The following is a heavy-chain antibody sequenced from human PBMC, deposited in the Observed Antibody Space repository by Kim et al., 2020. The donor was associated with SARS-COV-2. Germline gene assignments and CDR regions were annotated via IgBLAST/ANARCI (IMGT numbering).Heavy chain of an antibody. Sequence: SETLSLTCTVSGGSISSGGYYWSWIRQHPGKGLEWIGYIYYSGSTYYNPSLKSRVTISVDTSKNQFSLKLSSVTAADTAVYYCAGLSGRSTSCYGGFDYWGQGTLVTVSS. CDR3: AGLSGRSTSCYGGFDY. CDR1: GGSISSGGYY. D-gene: IGHD2-2*01. V-gene: IGHV4-31*03. CDR2: IYYSGST. J-gene: IGHJ4*02.